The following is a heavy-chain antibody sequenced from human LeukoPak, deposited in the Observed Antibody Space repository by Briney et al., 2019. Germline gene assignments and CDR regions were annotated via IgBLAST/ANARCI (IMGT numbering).Heavy chain of an antibody. V-gene: IGHV3-74*01. CDR3: ATVSEY. Sequence: GGSLRLSCAASGFTLNYFWMHWVRQVPGKGPVWVSGINNDGTATYYADSVKGRFTISRDNAKNTVYLQMNGLRAEDTSVYFCATVSEYWGQGTLVTVSS. CDR2: INNDGTAT. CDR1: GFTLNYFW. J-gene: IGHJ4*02.